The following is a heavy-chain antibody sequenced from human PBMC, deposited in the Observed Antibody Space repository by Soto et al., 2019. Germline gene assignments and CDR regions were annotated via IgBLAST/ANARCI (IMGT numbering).Heavy chain of an antibody. V-gene: IGHV1-18*01. CDR1: GYTFTSYG. CDR3: ARGSGDYYDSSGFFPSSYYGMDV. CDR2: ISAYNGNT. Sequence: QVQLVQSGAEVKKPGASVKVSCKASGYTFTSYGISWVRQAPGQGLEWMGWISAYNGNTNYAQKLQGRVTMTTDTSTSTXCMXLXTLRSDDTAVYYCARGSGDYYDSSGFFPSSYYGMDVWGQGTTVTVSS. J-gene: IGHJ6*02. D-gene: IGHD3-22*01.